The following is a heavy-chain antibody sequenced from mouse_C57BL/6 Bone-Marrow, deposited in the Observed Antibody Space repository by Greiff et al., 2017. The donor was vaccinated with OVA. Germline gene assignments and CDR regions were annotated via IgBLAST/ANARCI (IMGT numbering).Heavy chain of an antibody. CDR1: GYTFTSYW. CDR2: IHPNSGST. Sequence: VQLQESGAELVKPGASVKLSCKASGYTFTSYWMHWVKQRPGQGLEWIGMIHPNSGSTNYNEKFKSKATLTVDKSSSTAYMQLSSLTSEDSAVYYCASLWLRLDYWGQGTTLTVSS. CDR3: ASLWLRLDY. D-gene: IGHD2-2*01. V-gene: IGHV1-64*01. J-gene: IGHJ2*01.